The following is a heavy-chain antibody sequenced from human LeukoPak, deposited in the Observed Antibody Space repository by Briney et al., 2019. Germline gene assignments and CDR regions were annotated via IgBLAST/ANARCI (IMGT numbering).Heavy chain of an antibody. J-gene: IGHJ4*02. CDR3: ARANYDILTGQFYYFDY. Sequence: GGSLRLSCTASGFTFSNYYMSWIRQAPGKGLEWVSVIYSGGSTYYADSVKGRFTISRDNSKNTLYLQMNSLRAEDTAVYYCARANYDILTGQFYYFDYWGQGTLVTVSS. CDR1: GFTFSNYY. CDR2: IYSGGST. V-gene: IGHV3-53*01. D-gene: IGHD3-9*01.